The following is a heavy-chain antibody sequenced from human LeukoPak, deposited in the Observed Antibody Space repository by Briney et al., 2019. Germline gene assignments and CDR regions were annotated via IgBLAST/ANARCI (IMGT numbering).Heavy chain of an antibody. D-gene: IGHD6-19*01. Sequence: GGSLRLSCEASGFTFSSYAMGWVRQAPGKGLEWVSAISGSGGSTYYADSVKGRFTISRDNSKNTLYLQMNSLRADDTAVYYCAKTPLAVAPGDFFDYWGQGTLVTVSS. CDR1: GFTFSSYA. CDR2: ISGSGGST. J-gene: IGHJ4*02. CDR3: AKTPLAVAPGDFFDY. V-gene: IGHV3-23*01.